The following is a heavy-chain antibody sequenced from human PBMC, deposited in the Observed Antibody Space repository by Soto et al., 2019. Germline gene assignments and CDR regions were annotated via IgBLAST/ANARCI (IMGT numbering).Heavy chain of an antibody. CDR3: ARARWYDAFDV. V-gene: IGHV4-38-2*01. Sequence: PSETLSLTCAVSGFFISSGNYWGWIRKPPGKGLEWIGSIFHGGNTYYNPSLKSRVTISVDMSKNQLSLKLNSVTAADTAVYYCARARWYDAFDVWGRGTVVTVSS. D-gene: IGHD2-15*01. CDR2: IFHGGNT. J-gene: IGHJ3*01. CDR1: GFFISSGNY.